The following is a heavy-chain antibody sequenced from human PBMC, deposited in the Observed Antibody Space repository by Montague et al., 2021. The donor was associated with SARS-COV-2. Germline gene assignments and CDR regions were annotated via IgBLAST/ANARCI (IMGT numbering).Heavy chain of an antibody. V-gene: IGHV2-70*11. CDR3: ARTRVDTAVAFDI. D-gene: IGHD5-18*01. Sequence: PALVTPTQTLTLTCTFSGFSLSTSGMCVSWIRQPPGKALEWLARIDWDDDKYYSTSLKTRLTISKDTSKNQVVLTMTNMDPVDTATYYYARTRVDTAVAFDIWGQGTMVTVSS. J-gene: IGHJ3*02. CDR2: IDWDDDK. CDR1: GFSLSTSGMC.